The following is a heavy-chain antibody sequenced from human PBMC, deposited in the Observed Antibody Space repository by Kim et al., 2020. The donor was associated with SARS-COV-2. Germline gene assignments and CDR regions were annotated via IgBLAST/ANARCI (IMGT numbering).Heavy chain of an antibody. J-gene: IGHJ3*02. CDR3: ARDSRGMGIAVAGTDAFDI. CDR2: IYYSGST. CDR1: GGSISSYY. Sequence: SETLSLTCTVSGGSISSYYWSWIRQPPGKGLEWIGYIYYSGSTNYNPSLKSRVTISVDTSKNQFSLKLSSVTAADTAVYYCARDSRGMGIAVAGTDAFDIWGQGTMVTVSS. D-gene: IGHD6-19*01. V-gene: IGHV4-59*13.